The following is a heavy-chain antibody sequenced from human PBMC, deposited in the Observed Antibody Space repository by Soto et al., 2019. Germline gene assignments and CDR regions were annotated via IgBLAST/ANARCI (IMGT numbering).Heavy chain of an antibody. V-gene: IGHV2-5*02. Sequence: QITLKESGPSPVKSTQTLTVTCTFSGFSLSNSGVGVAWLRQPPGKALEWLALIYRDNDKRYSPSLKTRLTISKDTSKNPVVLTMTNMDPVDTATYYCAHCTLHDYGDY. J-gene: IGHJ4*03. CDR3: AHCTLHDYGDY. CDR2: IYRDNDK. CDR1: GFSLSNSGVG. D-gene: IGHD4-17*01.